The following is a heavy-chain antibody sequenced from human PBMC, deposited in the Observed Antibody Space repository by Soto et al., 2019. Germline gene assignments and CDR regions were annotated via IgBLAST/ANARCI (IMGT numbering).Heavy chain of an antibody. V-gene: IGHV3-66*01. CDR3: ARRGLAAGGGWYFDF. J-gene: IGHJ4*02. D-gene: IGHD6-13*01. CDR1: GFTVSSNF. Sequence: PGGSLRLSCAASGFTVSSNFMSWVRQTPGKGLEWVSIIYSGGSTYYAESVKGRFTISRDNSKNTLYLQMNSLRVEDTAVYYCARRGLAAGGGWYFDFSGQATLVTVSS. CDR2: IYSGGST.